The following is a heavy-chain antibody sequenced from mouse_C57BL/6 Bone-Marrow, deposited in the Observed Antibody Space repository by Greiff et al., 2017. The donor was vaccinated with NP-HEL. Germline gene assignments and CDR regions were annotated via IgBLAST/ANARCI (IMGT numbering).Heavy chain of an antibody. V-gene: IGHV5-4*03. Sequence: EVKLMESGGGLVKPGGSLKLSCAASGFTFSSYAMSWVRQTPEKRLEWVAPISDGGSYTYYPDNVKGRFTISRDTAKNNLYLQMSHLKSEDTAMYYCARANGGDYWGQGTTLTVSS. CDR3: ARANGGDY. J-gene: IGHJ2*01. CDR2: ISDGGSYT. CDR1: GFTFSSYA.